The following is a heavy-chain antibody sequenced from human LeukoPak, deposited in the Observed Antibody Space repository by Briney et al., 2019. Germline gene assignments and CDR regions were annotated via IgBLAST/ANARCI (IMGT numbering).Heavy chain of an antibody. Sequence: GGSLRLSCGDSGFTFSSYAMRWVRQAPGKGLEWVSAISGSGTDKFYANSVKGRFTISRDNPKNTLYLQMNSLRAEDTAVYYCAKGGGSSCYSPSDYWGQGTLVTVSS. CDR1: GFTFSSYA. CDR2: ISGSGTDK. V-gene: IGHV3-23*01. CDR3: AKGGGSSCYSPSDY. J-gene: IGHJ4*02. D-gene: IGHD2-15*01.